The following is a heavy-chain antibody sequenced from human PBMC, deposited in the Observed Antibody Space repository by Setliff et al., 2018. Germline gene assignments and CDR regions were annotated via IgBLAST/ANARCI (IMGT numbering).Heavy chain of an antibody. CDR3: ARIHLLLWFGELLSGWFDP. D-gene: IGHD3-10*01. Sequence: SETLSLTCTVSGGSISSSSYYWGWIRQPPGKGLEWIGSIYYSESTYYNPSLKSRATISVDTSKNQFSLKLSSVTAADTAVYYCARIHLLLWFGELLSGWFDPWGQGTLVTVSS. CDR1: GGSISSSSYY. J-gene: IGHJ5*02. V-gene: IGHV4-39*07. CDR2: IYYSEST.